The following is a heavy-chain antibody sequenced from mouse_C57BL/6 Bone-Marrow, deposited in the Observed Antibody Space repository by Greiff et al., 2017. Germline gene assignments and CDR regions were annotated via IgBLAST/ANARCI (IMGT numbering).Heavy chain of an antibody. Sequence: EVKLVESGEGLVKPGGSLKLSCAASGFTFSSYAMSWVRQTPEKRLEWVAYISSGGDYIYYADTVKGRFTISRDNARNTLYLQMSSLKSEDTAMYYCTRGDHYYGSTPRFAYWGQGTLVTVSA. CDR3: TRGDHYYGSTPRFAY. CDR1: GFTFSSYA. V-gene: IGHV5-9-1*02. J-gene: IGHJ3*01. D-gene: IGHD1-1*01. CDR2: ISSGGDYI.